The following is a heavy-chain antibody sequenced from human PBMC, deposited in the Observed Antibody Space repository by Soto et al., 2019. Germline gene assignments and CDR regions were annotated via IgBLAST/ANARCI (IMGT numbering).Heavy chain of an antibody. D-gene: IGHD2-15*01. J-gene: IGHJ6*02. CDR3: AREGYCSGGSCYSDYYYGMDV. CDR1: GYTFTSYG. V-gene: IGHV1-18*04. CDR2: ISAYNGNT. Sequence: ASVKVSCKASGYTFTSYGIRWVRQAPGQGLEWMGWISAYNGNTNYAQKLQGRATMTPDTSTSTAYMELRSLRSDDTAVYYCAREGYCSGGSCYSDYYYGMDVWGQGTTVTVSS.